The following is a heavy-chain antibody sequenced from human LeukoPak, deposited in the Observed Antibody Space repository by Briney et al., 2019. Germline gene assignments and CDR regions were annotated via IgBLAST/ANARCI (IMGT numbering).Heavy chain of an antibody. CDR1: GYTFTGYY. J-gene: IGHJ5*02. Sequence: ASVKVSCKASGYTFTGYYMHWVRQAPGQGLEWTGIINPSGGSTSYAQKFQGRVTMTRDTSTSTVYMELSSLRSENTAVYYCARGRKMGATQRVPWFDPWGQGTLVTVSS. CDR2: INPSGGST. D-gene: IGHD1-26*01. CDR3: ARGRKMGATQRVPWFDP. V-gene: IGHV1-46*01.